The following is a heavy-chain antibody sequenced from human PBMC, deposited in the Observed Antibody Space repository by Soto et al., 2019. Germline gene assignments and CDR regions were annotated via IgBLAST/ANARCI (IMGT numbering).Heavy chain of an antibody. CDR3: ARATTTVTTRPTLGC. CDR2: IDRDGTDT. J-gene: IGHJ4*02. D-gene: IGHD4-17*01. V-gene: IGHV3-74*01. CDR1: GFTFNSYW. Sequence: EVQLVESGGGLVQPGGSLRLSCAASGFTFNSYWMHWVRQAPGRGLVWVSRIDRDGTDTNYADSVKGRFTISRDNAKNTLFLQMNSLTAEDTAVYYCARATTTVTTRPTLGCWGRGTLVTVSS.